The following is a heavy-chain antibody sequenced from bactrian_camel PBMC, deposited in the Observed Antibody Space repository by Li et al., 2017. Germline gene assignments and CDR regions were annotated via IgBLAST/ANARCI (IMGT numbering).Heavy chain of an antibody. V-gene: IGHV3S55*01. J-gene: IGHJ4*01. Sequence: HVQLVESGGGSVQAGGSLRLSCAASGYTYSSYCMAWFRQAPGKERDRVAARHSDGNTGYADSVKGRFTISTDNAKVTLYLNMSNLRSEDTAVYYCAACQNQINGEPRYWGQGTQVTVS. CDR3: AACQNQINGEPRY. D-gene: IGHD5*01. CDR2: RHSDGNT. CDR1: GYTYSSYC.